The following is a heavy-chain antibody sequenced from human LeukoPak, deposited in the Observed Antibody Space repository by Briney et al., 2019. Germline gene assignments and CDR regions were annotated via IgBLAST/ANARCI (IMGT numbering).Heavy chain of an antibody. V-gene: IGHV3-30-3*01. J-gene: IGHJ4*02. Sequence: GGSLRLSCAASGFTFSSYAMHWVRQAPGKGLEWVAVISYDGSNKYYADSVKGRFTISRDNSKNTLYLQMNSLRAEDTAVYYCARVGMTTVTTLDYWGQGTLVTVSS. CDR3: ARVGMTTVTTLDY. D-gene: IGHD4-17*01. CDR1: GFTFSSYA. CDR2: ISYDGSNK.